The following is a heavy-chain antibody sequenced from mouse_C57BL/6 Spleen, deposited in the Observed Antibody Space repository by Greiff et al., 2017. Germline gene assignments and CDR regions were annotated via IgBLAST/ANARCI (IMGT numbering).Heavy chain of an antibody. CDR3: TRGLLQQRYFDV. V-gene: IGHV1-15*01. CDR1: GYTFTDYE. J-gene: IGHJ1*03. CDR2: IDPETGGT. Sequence: QVQLQQSGAELVRPGASVTLSCKASGYTFTDYEMHWVKQTPVHGLEWIGAIDPETGGTAYNQKFKGKAILTADKSSSTAYMELRSLTSEDSAVYCCTRGLLQQRYFDVWGTGTTVTVSS. D-gene: IGHD2-3*01.